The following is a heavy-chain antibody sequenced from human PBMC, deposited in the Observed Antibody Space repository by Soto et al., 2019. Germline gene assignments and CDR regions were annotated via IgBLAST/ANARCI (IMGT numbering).Heavy chain of an antibody. CDR2: IAVGSGAT. D-gene: IGHD3-10*01. Sequence: ASVKVSCKASGFTFTTSAVQWVRQARGQRLEWIARIAVGSGATNYAQKFQERVTITRDMSTSTAYMELSSLRSEDTAVYYCAAGSLLWFGEFFVAPSYYYGMDVWGQGTTVTVSS. CDR1: GFTFTTSA. V-gene: IGHV1-58*01. J-gene: IGHJ6*02. CDR3: AAGSLLWFGEFFVAPSYYYGMDV.